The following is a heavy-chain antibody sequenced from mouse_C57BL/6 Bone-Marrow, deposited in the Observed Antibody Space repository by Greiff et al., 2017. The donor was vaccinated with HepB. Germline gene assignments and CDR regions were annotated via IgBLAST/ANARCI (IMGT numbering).Heavy chain of an antibody. CDR3: ARWIPFAY. Sequence: EVQLQQSGPELVKPGASVKISCKASGYTFTDYYMNWVKQSHGKSLEWIGDINPNNGGTSYNQKFKGKATLTVDKSSSTAYMELRSLTSEDSAVYYCARWIPFAYWGQGTLVTVSA. CDR1: GYTFTDYY. CDR2: INPNNGGT. J-gene: IGHJ3*01. V-gene: IGHV1-26*01.